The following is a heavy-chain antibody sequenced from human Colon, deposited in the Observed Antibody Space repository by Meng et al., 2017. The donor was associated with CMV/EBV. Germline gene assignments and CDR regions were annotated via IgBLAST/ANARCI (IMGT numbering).Heavy chain of an antibody. CDR1: GFDFSGSA. CDR2: IRSKANNYAP. J-gene: IGHJ6*02. Sequence: GESLKISCATSGFDFSGSAIHWVRQAAGQGLERVGRIRSKANNYAPLYAESVKGRFTISREDSKNTAYLQMNGLKAEDTAMCYCKRYSSGGVDVWGQGTTVTVSS. V-gene: IGHV3-73*01. CDR3: KRYSSGGVDV. D-gene: IGHD3-9*01.